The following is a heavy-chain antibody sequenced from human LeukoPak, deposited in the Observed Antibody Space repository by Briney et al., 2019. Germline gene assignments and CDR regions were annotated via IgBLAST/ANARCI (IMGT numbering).Heavy chain of an antibody. CDR1: GFAFSSHW. J-gene: IGHJ4*02. CDR3: ARDPGWGALDH. CDR2: INQNGSRK. V-gene: IGHV3-7*01. Sequence: GGSLGLSCAASGFAFSSHWMNWVRQAPGKGLEWVAFINQNGSRKSSADSVKGRFTISRDNAKNLLYLQMNSLRAADTAVYYCARDPGWGALDHWGQGNLVTVS. D-gene: IGHD3-16*01.